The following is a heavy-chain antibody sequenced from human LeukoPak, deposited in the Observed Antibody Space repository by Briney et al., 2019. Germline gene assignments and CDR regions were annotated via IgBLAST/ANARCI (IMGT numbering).Heavy chain of an antibody. CDR1: GLTSSREW. J-gene: IGHJ4*02. D-gene: IGHD2-21*02. CDR3: ARSFRGVTTKSYYFDY. V-gene: IGHV3-74*03. CDR2: INNDGSGT. Sequence: PGGSLRLSCEASGLTSSREWMHWVRQAPGKGLVWVSRINNDGSGTTYADSVKGRFTISRDNAKNTLYLQMNSLRAEDTAVYYCARSFRGVTTKSYYFDYWGQGTLVTVSS.